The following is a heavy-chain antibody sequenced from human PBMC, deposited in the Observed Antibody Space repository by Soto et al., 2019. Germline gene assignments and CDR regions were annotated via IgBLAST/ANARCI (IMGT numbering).Heavy chain of an antibody. V-gene: IGHV4-59*08. J-gene: IGHJ4*02. CDR1: GVSIRNDY. Sequence: QVQLQESGPGLVKPSETMSLTCTVSGVSIRNDYWNWVRQSPGKGLEWIGFIYYSGTTKYNPSLQRRVTISADTSKNQVSLKLTSVTATDTAVYYCARGGGSFSSGWYFDDWGQGTLVTVSS. CDR3: ARGGGSFSSGWYFDD. CDR2: IYYSGTT. D-gene: IGHD6-19*01.